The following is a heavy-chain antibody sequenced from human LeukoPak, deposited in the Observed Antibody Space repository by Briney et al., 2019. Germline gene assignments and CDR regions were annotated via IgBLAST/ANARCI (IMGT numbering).Heavy chain of an antibody. CDR1: GYSFNSQH. CDR3: ARGCIRGGCFDS. D-gene: IGHD5/OR15-5a*01. J-gene: IGHJ5*01. V-gene: IGHV1-46*02. CDR2: IIPGGGT. Sequence: ASVKVSCKASGYSFNSQHIHWVRQAPGQGLEWMGIIIPGGGTNYAQKFQGRISMTRDTSTSTLYLEMNSLRSDDTAIYYCARGCIRGGCFDSWGRGSLVIVSS.